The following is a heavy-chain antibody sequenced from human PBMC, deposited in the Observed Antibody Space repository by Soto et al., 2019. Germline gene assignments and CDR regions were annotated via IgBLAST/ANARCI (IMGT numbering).Heavy chain of an antibody. J-gene: IGHJ5*02. CDR1: GGSISSGGYY. CDR2: IYYSGST. Sequence: PSETLSLTCTVSGGSISSGGYYWSWIRQHPGKGLEWIGYIYYSGSTYYNPSLKSRVTISVYTSKNQFSLKLSSVTAADTAVYYCARGYYYDSSGYYPDEDTNWFDPWGQGTLVTVSS. V-gene: IGHV4-31*03. D-gene: IGHD3-22*01. CDR3: ARGYYYDSSGYYPDEDTNWFDP.